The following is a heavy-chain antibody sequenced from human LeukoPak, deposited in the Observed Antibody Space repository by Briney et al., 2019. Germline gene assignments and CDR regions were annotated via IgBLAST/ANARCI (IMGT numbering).Heavy chain of an antibody. J-gene: IGHJ2*01. CDR3: ARSGAYFDWLFKHWYFDL. V-gene: IGHV4-31*03. CDR2: IYYSGST. Sequence: SQTLSLTCTVSGGSISSGGYYWSWIRQHPGKGLEWIGYIYYSGSTYYNPSLKSRVTISVDTSKNQFSLKLSSVTAADTAVYYCARSGAYFDWLFKHWYFDLWGRGTLVTVSS. CDR1: GGSISSGGYY. D-gene: IGHD3-9*01.